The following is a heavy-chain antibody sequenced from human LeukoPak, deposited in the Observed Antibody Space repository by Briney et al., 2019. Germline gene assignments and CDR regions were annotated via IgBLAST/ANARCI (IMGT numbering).Heavy chain of an antibody. CDR2: ITGSGGTI. CDR1: GFTFSDYE. Sequence: GWSLRLSCGASGFTFSDYEVNWVRQAPGKGLEWVSYITGSGGTIYYADSVKGRFTISRDNAKNSLYLLMNRLRAEDTAFYYCARELPAYIAVAGFDYWGQGTLVTVSS. CDR3: ARELPAYIAVAGFDY. J-gene: IGHJ4*02. V-gene: IGHV3-48*03. D-gene: IGHD6-19*01.